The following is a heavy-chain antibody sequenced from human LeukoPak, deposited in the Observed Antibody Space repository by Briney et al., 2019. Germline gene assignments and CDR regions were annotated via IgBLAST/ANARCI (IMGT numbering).Heavy chain of an antibody. CDR3: ARDPGYSYGGSFDY. D-gene: IGHD5-18*01. CDR1: GYTFTDYY. J-gene: IGHJ4*02. CDR2: INPNTGAT. Sequence: ASVKVSCKASGYTFTDYYIHWVRHAPGQGLEWMGWINPNTGATNYAHKFQGRVTMTRDTSISTAYMELSRLRSDDTAVYYCARDPGYSYGGSFDYWGQGTLVTVSS. V-gene: IGHV1-2*07.